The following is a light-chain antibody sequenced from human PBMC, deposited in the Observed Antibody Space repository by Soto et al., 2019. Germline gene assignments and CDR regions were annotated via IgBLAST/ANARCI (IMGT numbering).Light chain of an antibody. CDR3: QQYYNTPYT. CDR1: QSVLYRSSNKSY. Sequence: DIVMTQSPDFLAVYLGERATITYKSRQSVLYRSSNKSYLAWYQQRPGQPPTLLLNWASTRESGVPDRFIGSGSETDFTLTISSLQAGDEAIYHCQQYYNTPYTFGQGTTLEIK. J-gene: IGKJ2*01. V-gene: IGKV4-1*01. CDR2: WAS.